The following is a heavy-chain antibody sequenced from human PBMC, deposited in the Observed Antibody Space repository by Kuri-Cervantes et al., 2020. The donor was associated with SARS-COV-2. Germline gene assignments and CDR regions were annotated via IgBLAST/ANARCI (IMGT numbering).Heavy chain of an antibody. CDR2: IYHSGST. V-gene: IGHV4-30-2*01. CDR1: GGSISSGGYS. J-gene: IGHJ4*02. D-gene: IGHD2-15*01. CDR3: ARDGSGGDADY. Sequence: LRLSCAVSGGSISSGGYSWSWIRQPPGKGLEWIGYIYHSGSTYYNPSLKSRVTISVDRSKNQFSLKLSSVTAADTAVYYCARDGSGGDADYWGQGTLVTGSS.